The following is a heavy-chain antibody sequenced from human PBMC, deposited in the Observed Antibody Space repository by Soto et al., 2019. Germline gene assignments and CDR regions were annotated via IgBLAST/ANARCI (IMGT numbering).Heavy chain of an antibody. J-gene: IGHJ4*02. D-gene: IGHD6-13*01. CDR3: ARVSRWQLVPLDY. Sequence: QVQLQQWGAGLLKPSETLSLTCAVYGGSFSGYYWSWIRQPPGKGLEWIGEINHSGSTNYNPSLKSRVTISVDTSKNQFSLKLSSVTAADTAVYYCARVSRWQLVPLDYWGQGTLVTVSS. CDR2: INHSGST. CDR1: GGSFSGYY. V-gene: IGHV4-34*01.